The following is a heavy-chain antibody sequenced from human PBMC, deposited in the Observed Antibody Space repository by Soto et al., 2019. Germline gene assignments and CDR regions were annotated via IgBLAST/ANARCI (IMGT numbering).Heavy chain of an antibody. Sequence: SETLSLTCAVYGGSFSGYYWSWIRQPPGKGLEWIGEINHSGSTNYNPSLKSRVTISVDTSKNQFSLKLSSVTAADTAVYYCARGPLFLRMRAAAGDPFDYWGQGTLVTVSS. CDR3: ARGPLFLRMRAAAGDPFDY. CDR1: GGSFSGYY. J-gene: IGHJ4*02. V-gene: IGHV4-34*01. CDR2: INHSGST. D-gene: IGHD6-13*01.